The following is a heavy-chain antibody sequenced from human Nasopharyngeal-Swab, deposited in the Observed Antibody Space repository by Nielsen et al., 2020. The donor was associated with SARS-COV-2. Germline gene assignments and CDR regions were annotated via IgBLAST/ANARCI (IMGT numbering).Heavy chain of an antibody. CDR1: GGSFSGYY. D-gene: IGHD2-15*01. V-gene: IGHV4-34*01. CDR3: AREYCSGGSCYSPVGRKRNWFDP. CDR2: INHSGST. Sequence: SETLSLTCAVYGGSFSGYYWSWIRQPPGKGLEWIGEINHSGSTNYNPSLKSRVTMSVDTSKNQFSLKLTSVTAADTAVYYCAREYCSGGSCYSPVGRKRNWFDPWGQGTLVTVSS. J-gene: IGHJ5*02.